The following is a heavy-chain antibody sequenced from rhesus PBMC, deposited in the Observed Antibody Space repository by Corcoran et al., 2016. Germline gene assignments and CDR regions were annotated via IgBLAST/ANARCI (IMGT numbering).Heavy chain of an antibody. CDR3: ARHGYSNGWFDAFDF. CDR1: GGPVSSHW. Sequence: QVHLQQWGGGLVKPSETLSLTCDVYGGPVSSHWWGWIRQPPGKGLEWIGRIRSGGSTNYNPSLKSRATFSIATSKNQFSLDLTSVTAADTAVYYCARHGYSNGWFDAFDFWGQGVRVTVSS. J-gene: IGHJ3*01. CDR2: IRSGGST. V-gene: IGHV4-160*01. D-gene: IGHD6-31*01.